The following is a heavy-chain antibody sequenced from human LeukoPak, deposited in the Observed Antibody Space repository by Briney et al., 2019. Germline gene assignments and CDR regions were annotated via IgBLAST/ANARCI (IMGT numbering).Heavy chain of an antibody. CDR2: ISVSGGST. CDR1: GFTFSSYA. D-gene: IGHD1-26*01. V-gene: IGHV3-23*01. J-gene: IGHJ4*02. Sequence: GASLRLSCAASGFTFSSYAMSWVRQATGKGLEWVSTISVSGGSTYYADSVKGRFTISRDNSKNTLYLQMNSLRAEDTAVYYCAKDNSKYRVGAEFDYCGQGALVTVSS. CDR3: AKDNSKYRVGAEFDY.